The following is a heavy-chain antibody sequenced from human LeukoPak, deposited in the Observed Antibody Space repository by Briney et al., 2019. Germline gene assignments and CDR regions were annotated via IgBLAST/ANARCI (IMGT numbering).Heavy chain of an antibody. D-gene: IGHD3-3*01. Sequence: ASVKVSCKASGYTFTSYGISWVRQAPGQGLEWMGWISAYNGNTNYAQKLQGRVTMTTDTSTSTAYMELRSLRSDDTAVYYCAREGDDFWSGYYQVLLDYWGQGTLVTVSS. J-gene: IGHJ4*02. CDR1: GYTFTSYG. CDR2: ISAYNGNT. V-gene: IGHV1-18*01. CDR3: AREGDDFWSGYYQVLLDY.